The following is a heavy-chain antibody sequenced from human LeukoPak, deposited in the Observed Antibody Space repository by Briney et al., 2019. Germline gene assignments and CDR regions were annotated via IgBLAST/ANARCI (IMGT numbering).Heavy chain of an antibody. CDR3: ARDFFGGPGYFDY. CDR1: GESVSTNSVA. J-gene: IGHJ4*02. V-gene: IGHV6-1*01. CDR2: TYYKSKWYN. D-gene: IGHD2-15*01. Sequence: SQTLSLTCAISGESVSTNSVARNWIRLSPSRGLEWLGRTYYKSKWYNDYAVSVKSRITINPDTSKNQFSLQLNSVTPEDTAVYYCARDFFGGPGYFDYWGQGTLVTVSS.